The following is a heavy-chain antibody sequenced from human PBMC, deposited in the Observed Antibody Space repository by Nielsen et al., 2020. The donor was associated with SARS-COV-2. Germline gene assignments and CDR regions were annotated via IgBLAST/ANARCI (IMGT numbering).Heavy chain of an antibody. D-gene: IGHD3-3*01. CDR2: IKQDGSEK. CDR1: GFTFSSYW. CDR3: ARDIDDFWSGYDTSYYYMDV. Sequence: GESLKISCAASGFTFSSYWMSWVRQAPGKGLEWVANIKQDGSEKYYVDSVKGRFTISRDNAKNSLYLRMNSLRAEDTAVYYCARDIDDFWSGYDTSYYYMDVWGKGTTVTVSS. J-gene: IGHJ6*03. V-gene: IGHV3-7*03.